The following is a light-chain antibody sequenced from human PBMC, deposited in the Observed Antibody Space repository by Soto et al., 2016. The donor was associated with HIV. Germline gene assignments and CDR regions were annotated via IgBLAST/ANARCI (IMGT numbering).Light chain of an antibody. Sequence: SYVLTQPPSLSVAPRKTARITCGGDNVESKSVQWYQQKPGQAPVLVVYDDAGRPSGIPERFSGSNSGNTATLTISGVEAGDEADYYCQVWDVSSDLVVFGGGTKLTVL. J-gene: IGLJ2*01. CDR2: DDA. CDR1: NVESKS. CDR3: QVWDVSSDLVV. V-gene: IGLV3-21*03.